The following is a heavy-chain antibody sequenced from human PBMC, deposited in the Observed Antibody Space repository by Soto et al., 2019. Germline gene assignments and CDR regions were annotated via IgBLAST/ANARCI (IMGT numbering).Heavy chain of an antibody. D-gene: IGHD2-21*02. J-gene: IGHJ4*02. CDR1: GFTFTASD. V-gene: IGHV3-23*04. CDR2: ITTTGDTT. Sequence: QLVESEGGLVQPGGSLRLSCETSGFTFTASDMSWVRQAPGKGLEWVSSITTTGDTTHYADSVRGRFTISRDNARNTVYLQMNSLGVYDTAVYFCGKGGGGDHGYWGQGTLVAVSS. CDR3: GKGGGGDHGY.